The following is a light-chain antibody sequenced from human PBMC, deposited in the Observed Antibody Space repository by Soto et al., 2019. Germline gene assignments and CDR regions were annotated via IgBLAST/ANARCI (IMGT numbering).Light chain of an antibody. CDR1: QDISHY. V-gene: IGKV1-17*03. J-gene: IGKJ4*01. CDR2: DAS. Sequence: DIQMTQSPSAMSASVGDRATITCRASQDISHYLAWFQQKPGKGPKRLIYDASTLQGGVPSRFSGSGSGTEFTLTITSLQPEDFATYYCLQSSAYPLTFGGGTKVEMK. CDR3: LQSSAYPLT.